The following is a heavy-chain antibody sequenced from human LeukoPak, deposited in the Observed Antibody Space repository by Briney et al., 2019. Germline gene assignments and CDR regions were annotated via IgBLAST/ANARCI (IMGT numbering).Heavy chain of an antibody. V-gene: IGHV3-11*01. D-gene: IGHD3-10*01. CDR3: ARAALSGSYWLYYFDY. Sequence: GGSLRLSCAASGFTFSDYYMSWIRQAPGKGLEWVSYISSSGSTIYYADSVKGRFTISRGNAKNSLYLQMNSLRAEDTAVYYCARAALSGSYWLYYFDYWGQGTLVTVSS. CDR1: GFTFSDYY. CDR2: ISSSGSTI. J-gene: IGHJ4*02.